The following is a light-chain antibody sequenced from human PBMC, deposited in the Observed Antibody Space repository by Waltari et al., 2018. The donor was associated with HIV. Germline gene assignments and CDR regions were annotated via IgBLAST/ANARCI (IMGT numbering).Light chain of an antibody. J-gene: IGKJ3*01. CDR2: GAS. V-gene: IGKV1-39*01. CDR1: QNINSF. Sequence: TQSPATLSASVGDRVTITCRTSQNINSFLNWYQQKPGKVPKLLIYGASNLESGVPSRFSGSGYGTDFSLTISSLQPDDFATYYCLQSFDSPLTFGPGTTVDSK. CDR3: LQSFDSPLT.